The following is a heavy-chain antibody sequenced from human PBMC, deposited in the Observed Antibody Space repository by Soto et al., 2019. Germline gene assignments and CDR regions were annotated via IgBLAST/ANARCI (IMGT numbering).Heavy chain of an antibody. CDR2: INYKSHI. V-gene: IGHV3-21*01. J-gene: IGHJ6*03. CDR3: ARDLIYAGYYYYMDV. Sequence: EVQLVESGGGLVKPGGSLRLSCAASGFTFSSYSMNWVRQAPGKGLEWVSSINYKSHIDYADSVKGRFTISRDNAKNSRYLQMNSLRAEDTAVYFCARDLIYAGYYYYMDVWGIGTTVTVSS. D-gene: IGHD3-10*01. CDR1: GFTFSSYS.